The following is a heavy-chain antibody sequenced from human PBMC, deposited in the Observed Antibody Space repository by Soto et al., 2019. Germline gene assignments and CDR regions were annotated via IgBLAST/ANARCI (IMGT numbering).Heavy chain of an antibody. V-gene: IGHV3-30*18. CDR1: GFTFSSYG. CDR2: ISYDGSNK. D-gene: IGHD6-13*01. Sequence: QVQLVESGGGVVQPGRSLRLSCAASGFTFSSYGMHWVRQAPGKGLEWVAVISYDGSNKYYADSVKGRFTISRDNSKNTLYLQMNSLRAEDTAGYYWAKEGSSRRYYYYGMYVWGQGTTGTVSS. J-gene: IGHJ6*02. CDR3: AKEGSSRRYYYYGMYV.